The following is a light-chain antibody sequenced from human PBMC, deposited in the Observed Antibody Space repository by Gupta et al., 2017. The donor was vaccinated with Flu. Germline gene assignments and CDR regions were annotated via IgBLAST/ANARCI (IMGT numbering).Light chain of an antibody. CDR2: AAS. J-gene: IGKJ4*02. Sequence: TGRASQGISTWLDWYQQKPGQAPKLLIYAASSWESGVPERFSGSGSGTDFTLNISSLQAEDVAVYYCKQAESFPCTFGGGTKVEIK. CDR3: KQAESFPCT. CDR1: QGISTW. V-gene: IGKV1D-12*01.